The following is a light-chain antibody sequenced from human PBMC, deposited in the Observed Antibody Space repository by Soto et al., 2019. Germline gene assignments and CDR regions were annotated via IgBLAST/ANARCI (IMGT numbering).Light chain of an antibody. V-gene: IGLV2-14*03. Sequence: QSALTQPASVSGSPGQSITISCTGTSSDVGGYDYVSWYQHHPGKAPKLIISDVSNRPSGVSDRFSGSKSGNTASLTISGPQAEDEADYYCSSYTSSNILVFGGGTKLTVL. J-gene: IGLJ2*01. CDR2: DVS. CDR1: SSDVGGYDY. CDR3: SSYTSSNILV.